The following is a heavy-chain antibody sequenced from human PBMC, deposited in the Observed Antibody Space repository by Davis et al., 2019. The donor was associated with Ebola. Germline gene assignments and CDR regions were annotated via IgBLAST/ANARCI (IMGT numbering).Heavy chain of an antibody. CDR2: IYPGDSDV. CDR3: ARPSSGYEASFDY. Sequence: PGGSLRLSCQGSGYSFTNFWIAWVRQMPGKGLEWMGIIYPGDSDVTYSPSVQAQVTISVDKSVNTAYLQWRRLKASDTAIYYCARPSSGYEASFDYWGQGTPVTVSS. V-gene: IGHV5-51*01. J-gene: IGHJ4*02. D-gene: IGHD3-22*01. CDR1: GYSFTNFW.